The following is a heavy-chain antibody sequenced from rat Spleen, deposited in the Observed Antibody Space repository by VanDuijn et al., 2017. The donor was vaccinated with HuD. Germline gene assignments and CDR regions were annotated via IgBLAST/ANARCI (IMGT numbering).Heavy chain of an antibody. Sequence: QVQLKESGPGLVQPSQTLSLTCTVSGLSLPSNSVSWIRQPPGKGLEWMGVIWSNGGTDYNSAIKSRLSISRDTSKSQVFLKMNSLQTEDTAMYFCARTYYSGDLYYVMDAWGQGVMVTVSS. J-gene: IGHJ4*01. V-gene: IGHV2-47*01. CDR1: GLSLPSNS. CDR3: ARTYYSGDLYYVMDA. D-gene: IGHD1-1*01. CDR2: IWSNGGT.